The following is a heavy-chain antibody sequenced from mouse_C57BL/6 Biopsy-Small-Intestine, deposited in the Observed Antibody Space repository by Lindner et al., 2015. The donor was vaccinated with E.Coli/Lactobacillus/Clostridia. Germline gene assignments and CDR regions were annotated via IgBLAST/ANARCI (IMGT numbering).Heavy chain of an antibody. D-gene: IGHD2-3*01. CDR2: ISAYNGTT. Sequence: SVKVSCKASGYPFTVLRYQLGGDRPLDKGLSGWGWISAYNGTTKYSQKFQGRVTLTRDTPTSTAYMELRSLRPDDTAMYYCSRDRHRYNRVYDTLWYFDVWGRGTQVTVSS. V-gene: IGHV1-20*01. CDR1: GYPFTVLR. J-gene: IGHJ1*01. CDR3: SRDRHRYNRVYDTLWYFDV.